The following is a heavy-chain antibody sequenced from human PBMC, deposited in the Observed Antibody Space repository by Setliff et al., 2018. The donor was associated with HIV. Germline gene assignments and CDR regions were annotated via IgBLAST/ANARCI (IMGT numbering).Heavy chain of an antibody. CDR2: INSNTYGGTT. CDR1: GFTFGDYA. V-gene: IGHV3-49*04. Sequence: GGSLRLSCTASGFTFGDYAMTWVRQAPGKGLEWVGFINSNTYGGTTDYAASVKGRFTISSDDSKSSAYLLMNSLKTEDTAVYYCSRVHSPLYYDILTGYLDYWGQGTLVTVSS. J-gene: IGHJ4*02. D-gene: IGHD3-9*01. CDR3: SRVHSPLYYDILTGYLDY.